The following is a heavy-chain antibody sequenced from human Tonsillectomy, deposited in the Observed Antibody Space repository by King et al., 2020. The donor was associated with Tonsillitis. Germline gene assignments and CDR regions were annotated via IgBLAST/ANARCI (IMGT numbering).Heavy chain of an antibody. CDR1: GYTFTSYA. CDR2: INAGNGNT. CDR3: AREVTIYADMWSMDV. J-gene: IGHJ6*02. V-gene: IGHV1-3*01. D-gene: IGHD3-3*01. Sequence: QLVQSGAEVKKPGASVKVSCKASGYTFTSYAMHWVRQAPGQRLEWMGWINAGNGNTKYSQKFQGRVTITRDTSASTAYMELSSLRSEDTAVYYCAREVTIYADMWSMDVWGQGTTVTVSS.